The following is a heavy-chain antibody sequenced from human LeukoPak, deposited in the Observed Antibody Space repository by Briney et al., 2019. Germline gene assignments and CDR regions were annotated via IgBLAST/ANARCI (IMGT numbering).Heavy chain of an antibody. Sequence: PGGSLRLSCAASGFAFSSYSMNWVCQAPGKGLEWLSYISSSASTIYYADSVRGRFTISRDNAKNSLYLQMSSLRDEDTAVYYCARDPVATSRFDYWGQGTLVSVSS. J-gene: IGHJ4*02. CDR1: GFAFSSYS. CDR3: ARDPVATSRFDY. D-gene: IGHD5-12*01. V-gene: IGHV3-48*02. CDR2: ISSSASTI.